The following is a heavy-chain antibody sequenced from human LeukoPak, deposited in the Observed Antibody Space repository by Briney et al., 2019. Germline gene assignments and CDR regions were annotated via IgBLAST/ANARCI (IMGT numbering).Heavy chain of an antibody. V-gene: IGHV3-66*01. Sequence: GGSLRLSCAASGFTVSSNYMSWVRQAPGKGLERVSFIYSGGSTYYADSVKGRFTISRDNSKNTLYLQMNSLRAEDTAAYYCAREPNSPFDYWGQGTLVTVSS. J-gene: IGHJ4*02. CDR1: GFTVSSNY. CDR2: IYSGGST. CDR3: AREPNSPFDY.